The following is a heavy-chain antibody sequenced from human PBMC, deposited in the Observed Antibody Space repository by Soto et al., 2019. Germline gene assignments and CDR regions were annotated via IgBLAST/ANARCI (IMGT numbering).Heavy chain of an antibody. V-gene: IGHV4-31*03. CDR3: ARSRGYDGDLFDY. Sequence: SETLSLTCTVSGGSISSGGYYWSWIRQHPGKGLEWIGYIYYSGSTYYNPSLKSRVTISADTSKNQFSLKLSSVTAADTAVYYCARSRGYDGDLFDYWGQGTLVTVSS. D-gene: IGHD5-12*01. CDR2: IYYSGST. CDR1: GGSISSGGYY. J-gene: IGHJ4*02.